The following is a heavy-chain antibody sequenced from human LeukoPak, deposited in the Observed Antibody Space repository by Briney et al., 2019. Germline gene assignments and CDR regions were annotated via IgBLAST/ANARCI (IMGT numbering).Heavy chain of an antibody. CDR3: AREYSSSWYFSYYGMDV. CDR2: INTNTGNP. V-gene: IGHV7-4-1*02. J-gene: IGHJ6*02. Sequence: ASVKVSCKASGYTFTSYGISWVRQAPGQGLEWMGWINTNTGNPTYAQGFTGRFVFSLDTSVSTAYLQISSLKAEDTAVYYCAREYSSSWYFSYYGMDVWGQGTTVTVSS. CDR1: GYTFTSYG. D-gene: IGHD6-13*01.